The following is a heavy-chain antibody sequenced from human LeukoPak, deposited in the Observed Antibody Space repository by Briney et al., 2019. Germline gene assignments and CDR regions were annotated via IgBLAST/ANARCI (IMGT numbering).Heavy chain of an antibody. Sequence: PGGSLRLSCAASGFTFSDYYMSWIRQAPGKGLEWVSYISSSGSTIYYADSVKGRFTISRDNAKNPLYLQMNSLRAEDTAVYYCARGDYYDSLTNDYWGQGTLVTVSS. CDR2: ISSSGSTI. J-gene: IGHJ4*02. D-gene: IGHD3-22*01. CDR3: ARGDYYDSLTNDY. CDR1: GFTFSDYY. V-gene: IGHV3-11*01.